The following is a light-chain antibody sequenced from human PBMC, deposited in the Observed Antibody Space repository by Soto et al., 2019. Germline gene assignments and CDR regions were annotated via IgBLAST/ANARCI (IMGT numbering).Light chain of an antibody. V-gene: IGKV3-15*01. J-gene: IGKJ5*01. CDR3: QQRNVWPPIT. CDR1: QSVRSN. CDR2: DAS. Sequence: IGVTQSPAALSVSPGESATLSCRASQSVRSNLAWYQQKPGQAPRLLIYDASTRATGIPDRFGGSRSGTEFTLTINSLEPEDFAVYYCQQRNVWPPITFGQGTRLEIK.